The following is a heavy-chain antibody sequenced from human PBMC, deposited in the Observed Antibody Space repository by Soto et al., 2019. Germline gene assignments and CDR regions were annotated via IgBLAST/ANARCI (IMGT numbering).Heavy chain of an antibody. CDR2: IYWDDDK. D-gene: IGHD6-19*01. CDR1: GFSLSTSGVG. V-gene: IGHV2-5*02. J-gene: IGHJ4*02. CDR3: AHRHGYSSGWYQEAFDY. Sequence: QITLKESGPTLVKPTQTLTLTCTFSGFSLSTSGVGVGWIRQPPGKALEWLALIYWDDDKRYSPSLKSRLTITKDTSKNQVVLTMTNMDPVDTATYYCAHRHGYSSGWYQEAFDYWGQGTLVTVSS.